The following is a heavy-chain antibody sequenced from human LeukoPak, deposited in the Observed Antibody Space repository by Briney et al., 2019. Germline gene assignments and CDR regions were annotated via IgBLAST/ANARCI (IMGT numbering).Heavy chain of an antibody. J-gene: IGHJ3*02. CDR3: ASVYYDSSGYPPRDAFDI. V-gene: IGHV5-51*01. D-gene: IGHD3-22*01. Sequence: GESLKISCKGSGYSFTSYWIGCVRQMPGKGLEWMGIIYPGDSDTRYSPSFQGQVTISADKSISTAYLQWSSLKASDTAMYYCASVYYDSSGYPPRDAFDIWGQGTMVTVSS. CDR1: GYSFTSYW. CDR2: IYPGDSDT.